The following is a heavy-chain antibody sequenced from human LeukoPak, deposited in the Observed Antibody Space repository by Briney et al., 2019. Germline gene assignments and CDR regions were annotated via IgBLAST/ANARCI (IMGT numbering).Heavy chain of an antibody. D-gene: IGHD1-26*01. J-gene: IGHJ4*02. CDR1: GVSISSGDYY. V-gene: IGHV4-30-4*01. Sequence: SQTLSLTCTVSGVSISSGDYYWSWIRQPPGKGLEWIGYINYSGSAFYNLSLRSRTTISIDTSKNQFSLKLSSVTAADTAIYYCARDANRFGVNSGGGIDYWGQGALVTVSS. CDR3: ARDANRFGVNSGGGIDY. CDR2: INYSGSA.